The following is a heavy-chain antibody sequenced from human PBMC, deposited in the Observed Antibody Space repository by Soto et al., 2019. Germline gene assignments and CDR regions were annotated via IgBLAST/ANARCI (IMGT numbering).Heavy chain of an antibody. CDR1: GYTFTSYY. V-gene: IGHV1-46*01. J-gene: IGHJ4*02. CDR2: INPSGGST. D-gene: IGHD3-10*01. Sequence: ASVKVSCKASGYTFTSYYMHWVRQAPGQGLEWMGIINPSGGSTSYAQKFQGRVTMTRDTSTSTVYMELSSLRSEDTAVYYCARELRNITMVRGVIILRDYFDYWGQGTLVTVSS. CDR3: ARELRNITMVRGVIILRDYFDY.